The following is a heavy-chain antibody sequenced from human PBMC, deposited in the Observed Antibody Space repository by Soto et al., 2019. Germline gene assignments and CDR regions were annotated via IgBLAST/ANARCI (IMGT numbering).Heavy chain of an antibody. CDR3: ARGIYDFWSGYYPAPDY. J-gene: IGHJ4*02. V-gene: IGHV4-34*01. Sequence: SETLSLTCAVYGGSFSGYYWSWIRQPPGKGLEWIGEINHSGSTNYNPSLKSRVTISVDTSKNQFSLKLSSVTAADTAVYYCARGIYDFWSGYYPAPDYWGQGTLVT. CDR2: INHSGST. D-gene: IGHD3-3*01. CDR1: GGSFSGYY.